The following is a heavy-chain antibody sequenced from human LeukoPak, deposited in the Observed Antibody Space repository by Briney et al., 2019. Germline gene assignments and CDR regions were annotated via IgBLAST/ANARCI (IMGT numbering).Heavy chain of an antibody. CDR1: GGSFSGYY. CDR3: ARTMVRGYYYGMDV. CDR2: INHSGST. V-gene: IGHV4-34*01. D-gene: IGHD3-10*01. J-gene: IGHJ6*02. Sequence: SETLSLTCAVYGGSFSGYYWSWIRQPPGKGLEWIGEINHSGSTNYNPPLKRRVPISVDAYKNQFSLKLSSVTAADTAVYYCARTMVRGYYYGMDVWGQGTTVTVSS.